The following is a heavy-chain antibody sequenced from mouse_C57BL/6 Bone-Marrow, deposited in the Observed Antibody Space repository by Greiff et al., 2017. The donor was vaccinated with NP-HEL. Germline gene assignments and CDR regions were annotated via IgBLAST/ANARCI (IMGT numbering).Heavy chain of an antibody. Sequence: QVQLQQPGAELVKPGASVKLSCKASGYTFTSYWMQWVKQRPGQGLEWIGEIDPSDSYTNYNQKFKGKATLTVDTSSSTAYMQLSSLTSEDSAVYYCARIYYYGSSYWGQGTTLTVSS. D-gene: IGHD1-1*01. CDR1: GYTFTSYW. J-gene: IGHJ2*01. CDR2: IDPSDSYT. CDR3: ARIYYYGSSY. V-gene: IGHV1-50*01.